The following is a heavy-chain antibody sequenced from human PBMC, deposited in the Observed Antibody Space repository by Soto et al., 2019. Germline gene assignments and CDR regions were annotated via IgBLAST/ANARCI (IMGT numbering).Heavy chain of an antibody. CDR1: GFTFSNAW. J-gene: IGHJ4*02. CDR3: TVKDDYGDTKFDY. CDR2: IKSKTDGGTT. D-gene: IGHD4-17*01. V-gene: IGHV3-15*01. Sequence: AGGSLRLSCAASGFTFSNAWMSWVRQAPGKGLEWVGRIKSKTDGGTTDYAAPVKGRFTISRDDSKNTLYLQMNSLKTEDTAVYYCTVKDDYGDTKFDYWGQGTLVTVSS.